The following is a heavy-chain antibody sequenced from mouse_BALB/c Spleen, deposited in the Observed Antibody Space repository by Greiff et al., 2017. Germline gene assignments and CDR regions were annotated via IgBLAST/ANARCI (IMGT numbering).Heavy chain of an antibody. CDR3: ARGAYYYGSSAGWYFDV. CDR2: IHYSGST. J-gene: IGHJ1*01. D-gene: IGHD1-1*01. V-gene: IGHV3-1*02. Sequence: EVKLMESGPDLVKPSQSLSLTCTVTGYSITSGYSWHWIRQFPGNKLEWMGYIHYSGSTNYNPSLKSRISITRDTSKNQFFLQLNSVTTEDTATYYCARGAYYYGSSAGWYFDVWGAGTTVTVSS. CDR1: GYSITSGYS.